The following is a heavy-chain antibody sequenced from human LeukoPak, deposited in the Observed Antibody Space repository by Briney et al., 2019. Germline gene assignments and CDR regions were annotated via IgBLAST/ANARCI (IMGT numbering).Heavy chain of an antibody. Sequence: GGSLRLSCAASGFTFNDYAIHWVRQAPGKGLEWVALISYDGSDKYYADSVKGRFTISRDNSKNTLYLQMNSLRAEDTAVYYCARAPSHSPYNFYYMDVWGKGTTVTVSS. CDR1: GFTFNDYA. D-gene: IGHD6-13*01. V-gene: IGHV3-30-3*01. CDR3: ARAPSHSPYNFYYMDV. CDR2: ISYDGSDK. J-gene: IGHJ6*03.